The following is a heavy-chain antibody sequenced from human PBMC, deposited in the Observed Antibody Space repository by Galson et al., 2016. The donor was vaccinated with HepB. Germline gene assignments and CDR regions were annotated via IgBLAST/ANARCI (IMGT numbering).Heavy chain of an antibody. CDR3: ARFSANFDY. D-gene: IGHD6-19*01. V-gene: IGHV4-30-4*01. CDR1: GGSISSGDYY. Sequence: TLSLTCTVSGGSISSGDYYWSWIRQPPGKGLEWIGHIYHSGSTNYNASLKSRITISVDTSKNQISLKLSSVTAADTAVYYCARFSANFDYWGQGTLVTVSS. CDR2: IYHSGST. J-gene: IGHJ4*02.